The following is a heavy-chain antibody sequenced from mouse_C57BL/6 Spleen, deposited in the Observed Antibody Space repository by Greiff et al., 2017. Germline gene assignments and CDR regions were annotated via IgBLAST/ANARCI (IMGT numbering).Heavy chain of an antibody. J-gene: IGHJ3*01. CDR2: IDPSDSYT. Sequence: QVQLKQPGAELVMPGASVKLSCKASGYTFTSYWMHWVKQRPGQGLEWIGEIDPSDSYTNYNQKFKGKSTLTVDKSSSTAYMQLSSLTSEDSAVYYCARGGATNAYWGQGTLVTVSA. V-gene: IGHV1-69*01. CDR3: ARGGATNAY. D-gene: IGHD3-1*01. CDR1: GYTFTSYW.